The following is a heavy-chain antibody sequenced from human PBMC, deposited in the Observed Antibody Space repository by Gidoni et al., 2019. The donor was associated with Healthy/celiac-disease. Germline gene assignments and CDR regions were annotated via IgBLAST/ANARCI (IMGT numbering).Heavy chain of an antibody. V-gene: IGHV3-21*01. CDR2: ISSSSSYI. CDR3: ARAPGDYYGSGSYLDGMDV. D-gene: IGHD3-10*01. Sequence: EVQLVESGGGLVKPGGSLRLSCAASGFTFSSSSMNWVRQAPGKGLEWVSSISSSSSYIYYADSVKGRFTISRNNAKNSLYLQMNSLRAEDTAVYYCARAPGDYYGSGSYLDGMDVWGQGTTVTVSS. J-gene: IGHJ6*02. CDR1: GFTFSSSS.